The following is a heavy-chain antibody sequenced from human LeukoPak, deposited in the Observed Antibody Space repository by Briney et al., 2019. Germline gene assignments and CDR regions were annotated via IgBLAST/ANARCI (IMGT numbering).Heavy chain of an antibody. CDR2: IGTAGDT. V-gene: IGHV3-13*01. Sequence: PGGSLRLSCAASGFTFSSYDMHWVRQATGKGLEWVSAIGTAGDTYHPGSVKGRFTISRENAKNSLYLQMNSLRAGDTAVYYCARAQYYDSSGLDYWGQGTLVTVSS. D-gene: IGHD3-22*01. CDR3: ARAQYYDSSGLDY. CDR1: GFTFSSYD. J-gene: IGHJ4*02.